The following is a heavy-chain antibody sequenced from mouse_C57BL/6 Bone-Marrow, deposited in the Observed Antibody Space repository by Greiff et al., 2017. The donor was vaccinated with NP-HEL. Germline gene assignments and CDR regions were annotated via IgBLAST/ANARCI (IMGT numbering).Heavy chain of an antibody. V-gene: IGHV7-3*01. D-gene: IGHD2-4*01. CDR3: ARSIYYDYADDPFYAMDY. CDR1: GFTFTDYY. J-gene: IGHJ4*01. Sequence: EVKLVESGGGLVQPGGSLSLSCAASGFTFTDYYMSWVRQPPGKALEWLVFIRNKANGYTTEYSASVKGRFTISRDNSQRILSLQMKALGAEDSATYYCARSIYYDYADDPFYAMDYWGQGPSVTVSS. CDR2: IRNKANGYTT.